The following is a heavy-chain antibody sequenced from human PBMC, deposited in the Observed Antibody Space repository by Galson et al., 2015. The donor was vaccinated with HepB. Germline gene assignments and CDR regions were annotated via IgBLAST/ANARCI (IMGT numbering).Heavy chain of an antibody. J-gene: IGHJ4*02. V-gene: IGHV3-21*01. Sequence: SLRLSCAASGFTFSSYSMNWVRQAPGKGLEWVSSISSSSSYIYYADSVKGRFTISRDNAKNSLYLQMNSLRAEDTAVYYCARCDSPDYDFWSGYYRYFDYWGQGTLVTVSS. CDR2: ISSSSSYI. CDR3: ARCDSPDYDFWSGYYRYFDY. CDR1: GFTFSSYS. D-gene: IGHD3-3*01.